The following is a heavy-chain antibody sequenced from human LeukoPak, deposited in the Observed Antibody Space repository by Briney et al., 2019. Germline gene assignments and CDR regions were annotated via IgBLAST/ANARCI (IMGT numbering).Heavy chain of an antibody. Sequence: SETLSLTCTVSGGSISSSSYYWGWIRQPPGKGLEWIGSIYYSGSTYYNPSLKSRVTISVDTSKNQFSLKLSSVTAADTAVYYYARSICSGDSCYPLDAFDIWGQGTMVTVSS. CDR3: ARSICSGDSCYPLDAFDI. CDR2: IYYSGST. V-gene: IGHV4-39*07. CDR1: GGSISSSSYY. J-gene: IGHJ3*02. D-gene: IGHD2-15*01.